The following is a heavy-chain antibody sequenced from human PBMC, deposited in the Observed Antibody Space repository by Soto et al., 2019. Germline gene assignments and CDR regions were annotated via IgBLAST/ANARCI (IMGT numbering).Heavy chain of an antibody. CDR2: MNPNSGNT. J-gene: IGHJ5*02. Sequence: ASVKVSCKASGYTFSSYDIMWLRQAKGQGLEWMGWMNPNSGNTGFAERFQGRVTLTRDTYISTAYMELSNLRPEDTAVYYCARGRRANFAPWGQGTLVTVSS. D-gene: IGHD6-25*01. CDR1: GYTFSSYD. V-gene: IGHV1-8*01. CDR3: ARGRRANFAP.